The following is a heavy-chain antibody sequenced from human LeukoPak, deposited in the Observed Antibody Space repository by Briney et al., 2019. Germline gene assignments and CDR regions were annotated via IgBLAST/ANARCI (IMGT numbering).Heavy chain of an antibody. D-gene: IGHD4-17*01. Sequence: SETLSLTCTVSGGSISSSSYYWSWIRQPPGKGLEWIGYIYYGGSTNYNPSLKSRVTISVDTSKNQFSLKLSSVTAADTAVYYCARAYGNDYEVYMDVWGKGTTVTISS. J-gene: IGHJ6*03. V-gene: IGHV4-61*01. CDR2: IYYGGST. CDR1: GGSISSSSYY. CDR3: ARAYGNDYEVYMDV.